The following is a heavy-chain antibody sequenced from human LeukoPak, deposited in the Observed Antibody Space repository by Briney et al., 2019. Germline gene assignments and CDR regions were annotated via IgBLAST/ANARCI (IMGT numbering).Heavy chain of an antibody. Sequence: GRSLRLSCAASGSAFDIYAMHWVRQAPGKGLEWVAFIRYDGSNKYYADSVKGRFTISRDNSKNTVHLQMNSLRAEDTAVYYCAAPGVPAATYYFDYWGQGTLVTVSS. CDR2: IRYDGSNK. J-gene: IGHJ4*02. CDR3: AAPGVPAATYYFDY. D-gene: IGHD2-2*01. CDR1: GSAFDIYA. V-gene: IGHV3-30*04.